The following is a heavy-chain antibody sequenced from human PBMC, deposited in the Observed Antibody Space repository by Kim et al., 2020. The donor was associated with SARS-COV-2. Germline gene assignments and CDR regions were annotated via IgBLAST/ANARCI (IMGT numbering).Heavy chain of an antibody. V-gene: IGHV3-23*01. CDR3: AKAIVGTLRGFDC. CDR1: GFTFNSYG. J-gene: IGHJ4*02. CDR2: ISGGAGST. Sequence: GGSLRLSCAASGFTFNSYGLTWVRQAPGKGLEWVSAISGGAGSTYYADSVKGRFTISRDNSKNTLYLQMNSLRAEDTAVYYCAKAIVGTLRGFDCWGQGTLVTVSS. D-gene: IGHD1-26*01.